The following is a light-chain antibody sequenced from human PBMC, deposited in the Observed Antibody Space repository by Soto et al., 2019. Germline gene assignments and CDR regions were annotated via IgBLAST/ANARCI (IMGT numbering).Light chain of an antibody. Sequence: QSALTQPASVSGSPGQSITISCTGTSRDVGGYNYVSWYQQHPGKAPKLMIYDVTNRPSGVSNSFSGSKSGNTASRTISGRHAEYEGDYYCSTYTGSSTLVFGGGTKLTVL. CDR2: DVT. CDR1: SRDVGGYNY. J-gene: IGLJ2*01. V-gene: IGLV2-14*01. CDR3: STYTGSSTLV.